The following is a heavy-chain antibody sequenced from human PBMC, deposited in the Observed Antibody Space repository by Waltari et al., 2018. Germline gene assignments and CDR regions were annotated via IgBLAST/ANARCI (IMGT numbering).Heavy chain of an antibody. CDR3: ARDPPGMATIGS. CDR2: MDSGGST. CDR1: GFTVGNNY. D-gene: IGHD5-12*01. Sequence: EAQLVESGGGLIHPGGSLRLSCAVSGFTVGNNYMSWFRQAPGRGREGFSCMDSGGSTNYADAVRGRFTMSRDNSKNTLFLEMNSLTAEDTAVYYCARDPPGMATIGSWGQGTLVTVSS. V-gene: IGHV3-53*01. J-gene: IGHJ5*02.